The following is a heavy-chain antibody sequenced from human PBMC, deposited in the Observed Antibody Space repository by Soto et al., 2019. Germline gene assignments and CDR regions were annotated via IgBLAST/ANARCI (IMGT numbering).Heavy chain of an antibody. CDR2: INHSGST. Sequence: SQTLSLTCAVYGGSFSGYYWSWIRQPPGKGLEWIGEINHSGSTNYNPSLKSRVTISVDTSKNQFSLKLGSVTAADTAVYYCARSTYYYGSGSYYTSSGDYWGQGTLVTVSS. D-gene: IGHD3-10*01. V-gene: IGHV4-34*01. J-gene: IGHJ4*02. CDR1: GGSFSGYY. CDR3: ARSTYYYGSGSYYTSSGDY.